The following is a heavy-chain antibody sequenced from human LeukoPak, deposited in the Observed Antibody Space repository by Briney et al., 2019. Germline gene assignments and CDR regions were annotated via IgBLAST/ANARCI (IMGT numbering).Heavy chain of an antibody. Sequence: SETLSLTCAVYGGSFSGYYWSWIRQPPGKGLEWIGEINHSGSTNYNPSLKSRVTISVDTSKNQFSLKLSSVTAADTAVYYCARVVWFGEDYYYYYMDVWGKGTTVTISS. CDR1: GGSFSGYY. J-gene: IGHJ6*03. CDR3: ARVVWFGEDYYYYYMDV. D-gene: IGHD3-10*01. CDR2: INHSGST. V-gene: IGHV4-34*01.